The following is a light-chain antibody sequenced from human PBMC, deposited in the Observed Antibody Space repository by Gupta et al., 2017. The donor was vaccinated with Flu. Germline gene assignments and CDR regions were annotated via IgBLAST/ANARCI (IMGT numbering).Light chain of an antibody. V-gene: IGKV1-9*01. CDR2: AVS. CDR3: QQIDTDPVT. CDR1: QGISPS. Sequence: PSSLSASVGDRVTITCRASQGISPSLAWYQQKPGKGPKLLIYAVSTLHTGVPSRFSGSGSGTEFTLTISSLQPEDFAIYYCQQIDTDPVTFGEGTKVEIK. J-gene: IGKJ4*01.